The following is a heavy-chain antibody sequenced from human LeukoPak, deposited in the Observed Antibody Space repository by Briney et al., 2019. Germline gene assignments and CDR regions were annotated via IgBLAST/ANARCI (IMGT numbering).Heavy chain of an antibody. Sequence: ASVKVSCKASGYTFTGYYMHWVRQAPGQGLEWMGWINPNSGGTNYAQKFQGRVTMTRDTSISTAYMELSRLRPDDTAVYYCARRSTLSSTTRAYYYYYYMDVWGKGTTVTVSS. CDR3: ARRSTLSSTTRAYYYYYYMDV. D-gene: IGHD2-2*01. J-gene: IGHJ6*03. V-gene: IGHV1-2*02. CDR1: GYTFTGYY. CDR2: INPNSGGT.